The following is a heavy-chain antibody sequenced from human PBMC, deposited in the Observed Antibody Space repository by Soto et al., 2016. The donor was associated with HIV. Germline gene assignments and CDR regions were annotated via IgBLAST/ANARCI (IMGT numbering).Heavy chain of an antibody. CDR1: GGTFTSYA. Sequence: QVQLVQSGAEVKKPGSSVKVSCKASGGTFTSYAVSWVRQAPGQGLEWMGGIIPIFGTANYAQKFQGRVTITADESTSTAYMELSSLRSEDTAVYYCARGTPHYYGSGSYRVGSWFDPGARESWSPVSS. CDR2: IIPIFGTA. V-gene: IGHV1-69*13. D-gene: IGHD3-10*01. CDR3: ARGTPHYYGSGSYRVGSWFDP. J-gene: IGHJ5*02.